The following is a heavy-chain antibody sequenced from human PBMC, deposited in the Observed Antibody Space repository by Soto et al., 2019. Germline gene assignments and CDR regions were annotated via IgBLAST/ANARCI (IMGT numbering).Heavy chain of an antibody. Sequence: EVQLVESGGGLVQPGGSLRLSCAASGFTFSSYSMNWVRQAPGKGLEWVSYISSSSSTIYYADSVKGRFTISRDNAKNSLYLQMNSLRDEETAVYYCARFPVYRQSSIAARPWFDPWGQGTLVTVSS. CDR3: ARFPVYRQSSIAARPWFDP. J-gene: IGHJ5*02. V-gene: IGHV3-48*02. D-gene: IGHD6-6*01. CDR1: GFTFSSYS. CDR2: ISSSSSTI.